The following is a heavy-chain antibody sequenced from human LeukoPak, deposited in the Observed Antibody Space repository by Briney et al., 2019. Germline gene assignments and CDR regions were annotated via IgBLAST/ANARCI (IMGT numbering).Heavy chain of an antibody. V-gene: IGHV3-33*01. Sequence: GGSLRLSCAASGFTFSNYGMHWVRQAPDKGLEWVAVIWYDGSNKYYADSVKGRFTISRDNSKNTVYLDMNGLRAEDTAVYYCSANFDLWGQGTLVTVSS. CDR1: GFTFSNYG. CDR2: IWYDGSNK. D-gene: IGHD6-25*01. CDR3: SANFDL. J-gene: IGHJ4*02.